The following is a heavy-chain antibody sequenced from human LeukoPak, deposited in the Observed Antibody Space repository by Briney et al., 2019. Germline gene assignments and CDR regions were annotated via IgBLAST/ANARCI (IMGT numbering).Heavy chain of an antibody. J-gene: IGHJ4*02. Sequence: ASVKVSCKASGYTFTSYGISWVRQAPGQGLEWMGWISAYNGNTNYAQKLQGRVTMTIDTSTSTAYMELRSLRSDDTAVYYCARAQSTNDFWSGYYTESFDYWGQGTLVTASS. CDR2: ISAYNGNT. V-gene: IGHV1-18*01. D-gene: IGHD3-3*01. CDR3: ARAQSTNDFWSGYYTESFDY. CDR1: GYTFTSYG.